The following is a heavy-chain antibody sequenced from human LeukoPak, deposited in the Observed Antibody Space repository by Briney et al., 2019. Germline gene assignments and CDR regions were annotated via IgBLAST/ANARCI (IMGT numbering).Heavy chain of an antibody. CDR1: GFTFSSYG. Sequence: GGSLRLSCAASGFTFSSYGMHWVRQAPGKGLEWVAVISYDGSNKYYADSVKGRFTISRDNSKNTLYLQMNSLRAGDTAVYYCARVGGAAGRAFDHWGQGTLVTVSS. CDR2: ISYDGSNK. J-gene: IGHJ4*02. CDR3: ARVGGAAGRAFDH. V-gene: IGHV3-30*03. D-gene: IGHD6-25*01.